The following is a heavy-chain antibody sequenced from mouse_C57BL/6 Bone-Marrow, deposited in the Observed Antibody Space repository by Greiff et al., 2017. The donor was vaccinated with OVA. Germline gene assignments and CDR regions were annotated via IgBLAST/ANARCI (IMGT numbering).Heavy chain of an antibody. V-gene: IGHV7-3*01. CDR2: IRNKPNGSTT. CDR3: ARYKGRVAVDYFDY. CDR1: GFTFTNYY. J-gene: IGHJ2*01. Sequence: EVKLMESGGGLVQPGDSLSLSCAASGFTFTNYYMSWVRQPPGKALEWLAFIRNKPNGSTTEYSASVKGRFTISRDNSPSILYLQMNALRAEDSATYYCARYKGRVAVDYFDYWGQGTALTVSS. D-gene: IGHD1-1*01.